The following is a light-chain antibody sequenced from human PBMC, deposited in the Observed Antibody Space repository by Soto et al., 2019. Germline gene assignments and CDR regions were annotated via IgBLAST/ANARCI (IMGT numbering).Light chain of an antibody. Sequence: DIALTQSPDSLSLSLGERATTNCKSSQSVFYNSYNRSYLAWYQVKPGRPPKLLFSWASTRESGVPDRFSGRGSGRDFSLTISSQQAEDVAVYYCQQYYSTLISFGQGTRLEI. CDR3: QQYYSTLIS. CDR1: QSVFYNSYNRSY. CDR2: WAS. V-gene: IGKV4-1*01. J-gene: IGKJ5*01.